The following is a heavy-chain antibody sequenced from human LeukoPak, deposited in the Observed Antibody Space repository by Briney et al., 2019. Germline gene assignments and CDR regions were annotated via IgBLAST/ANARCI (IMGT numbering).Heavy chain of an antibody. D-gene: IGHD6-13*01. CDR2: MNPNSGNT. CDR1: GYTFTSYD. J-gene: IGHJ6*03. V-gene: IGHV1-8*03. Sequence: ASVKVSCKASGYTFTSYDINWVRQATGQGLEWMGWMNPNSGNTGYAQKFQGRVTITRDTSISTAYMELSSLRSEDTAVYYCARVVPGIAAAGSMAGNYYYYMDVWGKGTTVTVSS. CDR3: ARVVPGIAAAGSMAGNYYYYMDV.